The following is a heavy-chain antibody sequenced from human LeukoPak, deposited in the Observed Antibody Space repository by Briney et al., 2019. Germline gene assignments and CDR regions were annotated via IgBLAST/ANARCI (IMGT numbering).Heavy chain of an antibody. CDR1: GFTFSSYE. V-gene: IGHV3-20*04. CDR2: INWNGGST. J-gene: IGHJ3*02. Sequence: RPGGSLRLSCAASGFTFSSYEMNWVRQAPGKGLEWVSGINWNGGSTGYADSVKGRFTISRDNAKNSLYLQMNSLRAEDTALYYCARDQTYPEDAFDIWGQGTMVTVSS. CDR3: ARDQTYPEDAFDI.